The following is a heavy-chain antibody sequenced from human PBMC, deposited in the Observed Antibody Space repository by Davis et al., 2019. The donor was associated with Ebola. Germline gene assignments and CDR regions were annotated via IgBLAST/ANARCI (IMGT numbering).Heavy chain of an antibody. CDR2: INPHNGNT. V-gene: IGHV1-18*04. J-gene: IGHJ4*02. CDR1: GYTFTNYG. Sequence: ASVKVSCKASGYTFTNYGITWVRQAPGQGLEWMGWINPHNGNTNYAQKLQGRVTMTTDTSTSTAYMELRSLRSDDTAVYYCARDLGAPNDYGGNWGQGTLVTVSS. D-gene: IGHD4-23*01. CDR3: ARDLGAPNDYGGN.